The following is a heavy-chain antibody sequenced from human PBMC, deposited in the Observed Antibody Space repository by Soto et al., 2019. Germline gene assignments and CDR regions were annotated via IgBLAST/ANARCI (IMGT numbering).Heavy chain of an antibody. J-gene: IGHJ6*02. CDR2: IYTDDNI. CDR1: GFTVSGNY. Sequence: EVQLVESGGGLVQPGGSLRLSCAASGFTVSGNYVTWVRQAPGKGLEWVSVIYTDDNIYYADSVTGRFTISRDNSKNTFYLQMNRLRVEDTAVYYCATERIAKYGMDVWGQGTTVTVSS. CDR3: ATERIAKYGMDV. V-gene: IGHV3-53*01. D-gene: IGHD2-21*01.